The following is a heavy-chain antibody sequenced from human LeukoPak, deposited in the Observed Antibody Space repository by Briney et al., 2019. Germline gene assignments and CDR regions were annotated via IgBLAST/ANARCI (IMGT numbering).Heavy chain of an antibody. CDR3: ARDGYNLHAFDI. Sequence: ASVKVSCKASGYTFTSYYMHWVRQAPGQGLEWMGIINPSGGSTSYAQKFQGRVTMTRDMSTSTVYMELSSLRSEDTAVYYCARDGYNLHAFDIWGQGTMVTVSS. CDR1: GYTFTSYY. CDR2: INPSGGST. J-gene: IGHJ3*02. D-gene: IGHD5-24*01. V-gene: IGHV1-46*01.